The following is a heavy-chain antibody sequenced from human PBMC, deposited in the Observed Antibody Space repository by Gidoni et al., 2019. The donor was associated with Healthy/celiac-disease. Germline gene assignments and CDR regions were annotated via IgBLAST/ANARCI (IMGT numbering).Heavy chain of an antibody. CDR3: ARVPVAATAYYFDY. V-gene: IGHV3-21*01. Sequence: EVQLVESGGGLVKPGGSLRLSCAASGFTFSSYSMNWVRQAPGKGLEWVSSISSSSSYIYYADSVKGRFTISRDNAKNSLYLQMNSLRAEDTAVYYCARVPVAATAYYFDYWGQGTLVTVSS. CDR2: ISSSSSYI. D-gene: IGHD2-15*01. CDR1: GFTFSSYS. J-gene: IGHJ4*02.